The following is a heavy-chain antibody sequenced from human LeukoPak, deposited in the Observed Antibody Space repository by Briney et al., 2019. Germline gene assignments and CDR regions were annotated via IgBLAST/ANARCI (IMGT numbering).Heavy chain of an antibody. CDR1: GGSISSGGYY. D-gene: IGHD3-22*01. J-gene: IGHJ6*01. CDR3: ARANYDSSGYRRYYNYYGMDV. V-gene: IGHV4-31*03. Sequence: TSETRSLTCTVSGGSISSGGYYWSWIRQHPGKGLEWIGYIYYSGSTYYNPSLKSRVTISVDTSKNQFSLKLSSVTAADTAVYYCARANYDSSGYRRYYNYYGMDVWGQGTTVTVSS. CDR2: IYYSGST.